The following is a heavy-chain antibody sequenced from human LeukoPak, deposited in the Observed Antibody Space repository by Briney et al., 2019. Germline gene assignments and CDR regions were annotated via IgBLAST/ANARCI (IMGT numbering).Heavy chain of an antibody. CDR3: ARGSGGTMIVVATLFGY. V-gene: IGHV4-34*01. D-gene: IGHD3-22*01. CDR2: INHSGST. Sequence: SETLSLTCAVYGGSFSGYYWSWIRQPPGKGLEWIGEINHSGSTNYNPSLKSRVTISVDTSKNQFSLKLSSVTAADTAVYYCARGSGGTMIVVATLFGYWGQGTLVTVSS. J-gene: IGHJ4*02. CDR1: GGSFSGYY.